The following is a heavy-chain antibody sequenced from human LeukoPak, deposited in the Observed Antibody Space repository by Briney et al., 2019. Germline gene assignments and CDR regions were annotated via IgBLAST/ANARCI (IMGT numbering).Heavy chain of an antibody. Sequence: SGTLSLTCTVSGGSVSSYTYYWSWIRQPPGKGLEWIGYIHYSGSTNYNPSLKSRVTISVATSKNHFYLRLSSVTAADTAVYYCARDRDYGDSGRAFDVWGQGTMVTVSS. CDR2: IHYSGST. V-gene: IGHV4-61*03. CDR1: GGSVSSYTYY. CDR3: ARDRDYGDSGRAFDV. J-gene: IGHJ3*01. D-gene: IGHD4-17*01.